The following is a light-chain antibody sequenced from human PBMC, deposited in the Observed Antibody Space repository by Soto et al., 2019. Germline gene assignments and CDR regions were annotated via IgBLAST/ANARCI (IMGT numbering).Light chain of an antibody. CDR1: QSVSSN. Sequence: EIVMTPSPATLSVSPRERTTLPCRASQSVSSNLAWYQQKPGQAPRLLIYGASTRATGIPARFSGSGSGTEFTLTISSLQSEDFAVYYCQQYNNWLITFGQGTRLEIK. CDR2: GAS. J-gene: IGKJ5*01. V-gene: IGKV3-15*01. CDR3: QQYNNWLIT.